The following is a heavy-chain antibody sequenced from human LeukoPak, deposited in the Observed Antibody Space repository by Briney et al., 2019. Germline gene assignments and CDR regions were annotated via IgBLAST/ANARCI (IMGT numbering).Heavy chain of an antibody. CDR2: IVVGSGNT. J-gene: IGHJ5*02. V-gene: IGHV1-58*01. D-gene: IGHD3-22*01. Sequence: ASVKVSCTASGFTFRTPAVQWVRQARGQRLEWIGWIVVGSGNTNYAQKFQERVTISRDMSTSTAYMELSSLRSEDTAVYYCAAQVNYHDSTVWDPWGQGTLVTVSS. CDR1: GFTFRTPA. CDR3: AAQVNYHDSTVWDP.